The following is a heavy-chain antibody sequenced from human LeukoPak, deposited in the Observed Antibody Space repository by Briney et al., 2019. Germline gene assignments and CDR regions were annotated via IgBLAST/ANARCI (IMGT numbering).Heavy chain of an antibody. CDR2: IKQDGSEK. V-gene: IGHV3-7*01. CDR3: ATYYYYYMDV. J-gene: IGHJ6*03. CDR1: GFTFSIYW. Sequence: GGSLRLSCAASGFTFSIYWMSWVRQAPGKGLEWVANIKQDGSEKYYVDSVKGRFTVSRDNAKNSLYLQMNSLRADDTAVYHCATYYYYYMDVWGKGTTVTISS.